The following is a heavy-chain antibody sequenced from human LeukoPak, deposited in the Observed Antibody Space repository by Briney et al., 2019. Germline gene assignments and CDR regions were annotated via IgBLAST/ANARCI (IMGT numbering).Heavy chain of an antibody. Sequence: GGSLRLSCAASGFTFSSYSMNWVRQAPGKGLEWVSSISSSSSYIYYADSVKGRFTISRDNAKNSPYLQMNSLRAEDTAVYYCARSSSSLTDPFDIWGQGTMVTVSS. V-gene: IGHV3-21*04. J-gene: IGHJ3*02. CDR2: ISSSSSYI. CDR1: GFTFSSYS. CDR3: ARSSSSLTDPFDI. D-gene: IGHD6-6*01.